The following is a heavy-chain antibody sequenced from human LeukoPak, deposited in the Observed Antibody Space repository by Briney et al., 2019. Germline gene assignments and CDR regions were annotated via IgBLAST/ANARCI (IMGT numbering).Heavy chain of an antibody. J-gene: IGHJ5*02. V-gene: IGHV3-23*01. CDR2: VSDSGGST. Sequence: GGSLRLSCAASGLTFDTYAMSWVRQAPGKGLEWVSAVSDSGGSTYYADSVKGRFTISRDNSRNTLYLQMNSLRAEDTAVYYCAKQDPSTSGWYPWGQGTLVTVSS. CDR1: GLTFDTYA. CDR3: AKQDPSTSGWYP. D-gene: IGHD6-19*01.